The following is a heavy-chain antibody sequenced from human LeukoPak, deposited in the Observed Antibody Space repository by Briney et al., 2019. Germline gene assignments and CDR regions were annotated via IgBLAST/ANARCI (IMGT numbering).Heavy chain of an antibody. V-gene: IGHV4-31*03. CDR2: IYYSGTT. D-gene: IGHD4-17*01. CDR1: GGSISSGGYY. CDR3: ARSGTVTTWNY. J-gene: IGHJ4*02. Sequence: PSETLSLTCTVSGGSISSGGYYWSWIRQHPGKGLEWIGCIYYSGTTYYHPSLTSRVAISVDTSKNQFSLKLSSVTAADTAVYYCARSGTVTTWNYWGQGTLVTVSS.